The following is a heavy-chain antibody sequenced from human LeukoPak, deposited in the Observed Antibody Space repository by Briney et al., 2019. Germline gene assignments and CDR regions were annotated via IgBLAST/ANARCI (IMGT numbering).Heavy chain of an antibody. J-gene: IGHJ5*02. CDR2: IRSKANSYAT. D-gene: IGHD5-18*01. CDR3: TRGESMGIQLWWEYNWFDP. V-gene: IGHV3-73*01. CDR1: GFTFSGSA. Sequence: GGSLRLSCVASGFTFSGSAMHWVRQASGKGLEWVGRIRSKANSYATAYAASVKGRFTISRDDSKNTAYLQMNSLKTEDTAVYYCTRGESMGIQLWWEYNWFDPWGQGTLVTVSS.